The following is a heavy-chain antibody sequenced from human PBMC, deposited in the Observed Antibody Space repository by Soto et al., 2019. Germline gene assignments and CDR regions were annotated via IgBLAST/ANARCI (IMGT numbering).Heavy chain of an antibody. V-gene: IGHV3-21*01. J-gene: IGHJ4*02. D-gene: IGHD5-12*01. Sequence: EVQLVDSGGGLVKPGGALRLSCAASGFTFSSYSMNGVRQAPWTGMELVSSISGGSSYIYYYADSLKGRFPISRDNAKTSLYLPMSRLRAAATAVYYCARDWSGHENFDYRGQGTLVTVSS. CDR1: GFTFSSYS. CDR3: ARDWSGHENFDY. CDR2: ISGGSSYI.